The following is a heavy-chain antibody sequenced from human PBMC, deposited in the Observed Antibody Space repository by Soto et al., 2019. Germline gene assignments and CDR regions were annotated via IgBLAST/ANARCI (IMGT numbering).Heavy chain of an antibody. CDR1: GDSIGSYH. D-gene: IGHD3-9*01. CDR3: ASLLRYFDWLAIGYDYYGMDV. V-gene: IGHV4-59*08. J-gene: IGHJ6*02. Sequence: SETLSLTCTVSGDSIGSYHWSWIRQPPGKGLEWIGYIYYSGSTNYNPSLKSRVTISVDTSKNQFSLKLSSVTAADTAVYYCASLLRYFDWLAIGYDYYGMDVSGQGTSVTGFS. CDR2: IYYSGST.